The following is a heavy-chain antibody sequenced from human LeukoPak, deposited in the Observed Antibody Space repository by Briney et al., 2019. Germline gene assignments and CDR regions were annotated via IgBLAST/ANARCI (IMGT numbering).Heavy chain of an antibody. V-gene: IGHV3-7*01. D-gene: IGHD4-17*01. CDR2: IRQDGSEK. Sequence: GGSLRLSCAASGFTFSNYYMSWIRQAPGKGLEWVANIRQDGSEKYYVDSVKGRLTISRDNAKNSLYLQMNSLRAEDTAVYYCAGLSDYGDYVDYWGQGTLVTVSS. CDR3: AGLSDYGDYVDY. J-gene: IGHJ4*02. CDR1: GFTFSNYY.